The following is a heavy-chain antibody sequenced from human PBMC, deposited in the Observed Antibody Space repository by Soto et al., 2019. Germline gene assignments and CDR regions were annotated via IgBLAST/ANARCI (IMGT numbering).Heavy chain of an antibody. V-gene: IGHV1-18*01. CDR2: ISAYNGNT. J-gene: IGHJ4*02. CDR3: ARGGRNTAEAY. D-gene: IGHD5-18*01. CDR1: GYTFTSYG. Sequence: QVQLVQSGAEVKKPGASVKVSCKASGYTFTSYGISWVRQAPGQGLEYMGWISAYNGNTNYAQNLQGRVTMTTDTPTSTADMELRSLRSDDTAVDYCARGGRNTAEAYWGQGTLVTVAS.